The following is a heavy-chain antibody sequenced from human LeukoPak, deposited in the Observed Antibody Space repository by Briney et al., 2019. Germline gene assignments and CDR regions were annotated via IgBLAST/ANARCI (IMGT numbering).Heavy chain of an antibody. CDR3: VRDPAFRGAQMEY. CDR2: ISGYNGNT. D-gene: IGHD3-10*01. CDR1: GYTLTSYG. Sequence: GASVKVSCKASGYTLTSYGFSWVRQAPGQGLEWMGWISGYNGNTNYAQNLQGRVTMTIDTSTSTAYMELRSLRSDDTAVYYCVRDPAFRGAQMEYWGQGTLVTVSS. J-gene: IGHJ4*02. V-gene: IGHV1-18*01.